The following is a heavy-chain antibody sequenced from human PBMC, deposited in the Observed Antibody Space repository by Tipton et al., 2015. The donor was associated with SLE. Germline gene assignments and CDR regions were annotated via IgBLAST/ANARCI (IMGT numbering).Heavy chain of an antibody. V-gene: IGHV4-34*12. CDR3: ASINDYHSSGADAFDI. J-gene: IGHJ3*02. CDR1: GGSFSGYY. Sequence: TLSLTCAVYGGSFSGYYWSWIRQPPGKGLEWIGKMIYSGRTNYNPSLKSRVTISVDTSKNQFSLKLTPVTAADTAVYYCASINDYHSSGADAFDIWGQGTMVTVSS. CDR2: MIYSGRT. D-gene: IGHD3-22*01.